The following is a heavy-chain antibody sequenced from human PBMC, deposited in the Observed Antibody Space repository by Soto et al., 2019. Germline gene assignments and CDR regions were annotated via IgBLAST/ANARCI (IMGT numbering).Heavy chain of an antibody. J-gene: IGHJ4*02. CDR2: FYNGGTT. Sequence: PSETLSLTCTVSGGSISSYYWSWIRQPPGKGLEWIGVFYNGGTTNYSPSLKSRVTISVDTSKNQFSLKLNSVTAAGTAVYYCARDGSERPATYWGQGILVTVSS. CDR1: GGSISSYY. CDR3: ARDGSERPATY. V-gene: IGHV4-59*01. D-gene: IGHD3-10*01.